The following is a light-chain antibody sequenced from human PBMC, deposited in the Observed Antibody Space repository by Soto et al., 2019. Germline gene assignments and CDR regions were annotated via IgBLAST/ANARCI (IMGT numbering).Light chain of an antibody. V-gene: IGLV3-21*04. Sequence: SYELTQPPSVSVAPGKTARITCGGNNIGSKSVHWYQQKPGQAPVLVIYYDSDRPSGIPERFSGSNSGNTATLTISRVEAGDEAGYYCQVWDSSSDHPHVVFGGGTKLTVL. CDR3: QVWDSSSDHPHVV. CDR1: NIGSKS. CDR2: YDS. J-gene: IGLJ2*01.